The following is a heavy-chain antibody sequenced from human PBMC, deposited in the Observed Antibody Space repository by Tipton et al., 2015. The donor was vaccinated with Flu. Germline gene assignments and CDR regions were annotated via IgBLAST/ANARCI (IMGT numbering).Heavy chain of an antibody. CDR3: ARDSLP. Sequence: RSLRLSCAASGFTFSSYAMHWVRQAPGKGLEWVAVMSYDGSNKYYADSVKGRFTISRDNSKNTLYLQMNSLRAEDTAVYYCARDSLPWGQGTLVTVSS. CDR1: GFTFSSYA. CDR2: MSYDGSNK. V-gene: IGHV3-30*01. J-gene: IGHJ5*02. D-gene: IGHD3-16*02.